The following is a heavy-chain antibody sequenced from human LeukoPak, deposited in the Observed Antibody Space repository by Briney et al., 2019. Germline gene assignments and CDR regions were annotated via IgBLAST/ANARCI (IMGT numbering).Heavy chain of an antibody. CDR2: ISGSGGST. D-gene: IGHD2-15*01. CDR3: ARPLGYCSGGSCFPFDY. Sequence: GGSLRLSCAASGFTFSSYAMSWVRQAPGKGLEWVSAISGSGGSTYYADSVKGRFTISRDNSKNTLYLQMNSLRAEDTAVYYCARPLGYCSGGSCFPFDYWGQGTLVTVSS. J-gene: IGHJ4*02. V-gene: IGHV3-23*01. CDR1: GFTFSSYA.